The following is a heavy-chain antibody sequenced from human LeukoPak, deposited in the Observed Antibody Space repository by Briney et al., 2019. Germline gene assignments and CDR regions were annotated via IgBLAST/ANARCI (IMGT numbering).Heavy chain of an antibody. CDR2: IYYSRST. CDR1: GGSISSSSYY. CDR3: ARHTLGYSYGRYFDY. D-gene: IGHD5-18*01. Sequence: SSETLSLTCTVSGGSISSSSYYWGWIRQPPGKGLEWIGSIYYSRSTYYNPSLKSRVTISVDTSKNQFSLKLSSVTAADTAVYYCARHTLGYSYGRYFDYWGQGTLVTVSS. J-gene: IGHJ4*02. V-gene: IGHV4-39*01.